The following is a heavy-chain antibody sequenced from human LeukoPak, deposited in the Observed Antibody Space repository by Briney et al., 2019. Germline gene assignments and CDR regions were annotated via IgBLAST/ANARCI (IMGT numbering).Heavy chain of an antibody. CDR2: ISSSSSYI. CDR1: GFTFSSYS. D-gene: IGHD6-19*01. V-gene: IGHV3-21*01. J-gene: IGHJ6*02. CDR3: AREHPSGWSFNYYYYGMDV. Sequence: GGSLRLSCAASGFTFSSYSMNWVRQAPGKGLEWVSSISSSSSYIYYADSVKGRFTISRDNAKNSLHLQMNSLRAEDTAVYYCAREHPSGWSFNYYYYGMDVWGQGTTVTVSS.